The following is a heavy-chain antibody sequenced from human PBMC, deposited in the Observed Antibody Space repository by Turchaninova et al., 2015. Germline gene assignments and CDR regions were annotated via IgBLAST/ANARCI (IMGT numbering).Heavy chain of an antibody. CDR1: GGSFSGFD. V-gene: IGHV4-34*01. CDR2: INQSERT. J-gene: IGHJ4*02. CDR3: ARGRGGLFTALPDY. D-gene: IGHD3-3*01. Sequence: QVQLQQWGAGLLKPSETLSPTCAVYGGSFSGFDWGWTRPPPGKGLEWIGEINQSERTNYNPSLQSRVTISVDTSKNQFSLKLTSVTAADTAVYYCARGRGGLFTALPDYWGQGTLVTVSS.